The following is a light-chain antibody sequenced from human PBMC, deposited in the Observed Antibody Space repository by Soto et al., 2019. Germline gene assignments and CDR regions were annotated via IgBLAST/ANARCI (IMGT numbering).Light chain of an antibody. J-gene: IGLJ1*01. CDR1: SSNIAAGYD. CDR2: ANS. V-gene: IGLV1-40*01. CDR3: QSYDTSLSGHV. Sequence: QSVLTQPPSVSGAPGQRVTISCTGSSSNIAAGYDVHWYQQVPGTAPKLLISANSNRPSGVPDRFSGSKSDTSASLAITGLQAEDEAGYYRQSYDTSLSGHVFGAGTKLTVL.